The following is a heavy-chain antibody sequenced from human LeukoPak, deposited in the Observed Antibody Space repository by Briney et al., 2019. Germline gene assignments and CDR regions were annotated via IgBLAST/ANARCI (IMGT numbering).Heavy chain of an antibody. Sequence: GGSLRLSCRASGFTFSSFAMSWVRQAPGKGLEWVSSISGSGGDKYDADSVKGQFTISRDNPKNTLYLQMNSLRGEDTATYYCAKTSIRGYYYMEVWGKGTTVTVAS. J-gene: IGHJ6*03. CDR3: AKTSIRGYYYMEV. CDR1: GFTFSSFA. CDR2: ISGSGGDK. V-gene: IGHV3-23*01.